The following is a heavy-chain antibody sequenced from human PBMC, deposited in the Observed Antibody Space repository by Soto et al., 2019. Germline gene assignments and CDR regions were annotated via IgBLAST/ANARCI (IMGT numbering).Heavy chain of an antibody. J-gene: IGHJ4*02. CDR2: VSVSGDRT. CDR1: GFTFSSYA. CDR3: AKDYHDSSGYYYGDDY. V-gene: IGHV3-23*01. D-gene: IGHD3-22*01. Sequence: GGSLRLSCAASGFTFSSYAMSWVRQAPGKGLEWVSAVSVSGDRTFYADSVKGRFTVSRDNSKDTLLLQMNSLRAEDTALYYCAKDYHDSSGYYYGDDYWGQGTLVTVSS.